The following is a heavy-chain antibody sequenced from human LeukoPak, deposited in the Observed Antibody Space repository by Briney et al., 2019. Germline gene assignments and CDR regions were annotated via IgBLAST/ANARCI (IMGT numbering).Heavy chain of an antibody. V-gene: IGHV3-23*01. CDR3: ASCYWLKDAFDI. CDR1: GFTFSSYA. J-gene: IGHJ3*02. Sequence: GGSLRLSCGASGFTFSSYAMSWVPQAPGKGLEWVSAISGSGGSTYYADSVKGRFTISRDNSKNTLYLQMNSLRGEDTAVYYCASCYWLKDAFDIWGQGTMVTVSS. D-gene: IGHD2-2*01. CDR2: ISGSGGST.